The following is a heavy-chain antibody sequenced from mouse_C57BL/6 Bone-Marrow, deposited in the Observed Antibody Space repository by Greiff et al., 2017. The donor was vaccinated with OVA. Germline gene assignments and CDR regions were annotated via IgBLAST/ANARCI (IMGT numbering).Heavy chain of an antibody. CDR2: IYPRSGNT. Sequence: QVQLKQSGAELARPGASVKLSCKASGYTFTSYGISWVKQRTGQGLEWIGEIYPRSGNTYYNEKFKGKATLTADKSSSTAYMELRSLTSEDSAVYFCAREGDYYGSSLCWYFDVWGTGTTVTVSS. D-gene: IGHD1-1*01. CDR3: AREGDYYGSSLCWYFDV. J-gene: IGHJ1*03. CDR1: GYTFTSYG. V-gene: IGHV1-81*01.